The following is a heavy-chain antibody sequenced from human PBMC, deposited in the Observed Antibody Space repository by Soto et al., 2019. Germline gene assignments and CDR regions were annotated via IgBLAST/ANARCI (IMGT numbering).Heavy chain of an antibody. J-gene: IGHJ6*02. CDR2: IYPGDSDT. V-gene: IGHV5-51*01. Sequence: GESLKISCXGSGYSFTSYWIGWVRQMPGKGLEWMGIIYPGDSDTRYSPSFQGQVTISADKSISTAYLQWSSLKASDTAMYYCARAVNYYDSSGYYRTHYYYYGMDVWGQGTTVTVSS. CDR1: GYSFTSYW. D-gene: IGHD3-22*01. CDR3: ARAVNYYDSSGYYRTHYYYYGMDV.